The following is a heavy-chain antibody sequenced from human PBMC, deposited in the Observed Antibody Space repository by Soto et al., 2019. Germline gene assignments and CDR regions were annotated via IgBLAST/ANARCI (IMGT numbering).Heavy chain of an antibody. CDR3: ARDLGI. Sequence: QVQLQESGPGLVKPSQTLSLTCTVSGGSISSGGFYWSWIRPHPGKGLEWIGYIYYSGSPYYNPSRKLRVTISVDTSKIQFTLKLSSVTAADTAVYYCARDLGIWGQGTMVTVSS. J-gene: IGHJ3*02. V-gene: IGHV4-31*03. CDR2: IYYSGSP. CDR1: GGSISSGGFY.